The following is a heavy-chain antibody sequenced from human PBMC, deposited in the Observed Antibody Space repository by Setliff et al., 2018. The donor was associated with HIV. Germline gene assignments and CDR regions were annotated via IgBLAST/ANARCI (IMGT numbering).Heavy chain of an antibody. D-gene: IGHD3-9*01. CDR1: GGSISSGSYY. Sequence: SETLSLTCTVSGGSISSGSYYWSWIRQPAGKGLQWIGHIYTSGSTNHNPSLKSRVTISVDTSKNQFSLKLSSVTAADTAVYYCAGGDILTGYYSRAFDIWGQGTMVTVSS. J-gene: IGHJ3*02. CDR2: IYTSGST. CDR3: AGGDILTGYYSRAFDI. V-gene: IGHV4-61*09.